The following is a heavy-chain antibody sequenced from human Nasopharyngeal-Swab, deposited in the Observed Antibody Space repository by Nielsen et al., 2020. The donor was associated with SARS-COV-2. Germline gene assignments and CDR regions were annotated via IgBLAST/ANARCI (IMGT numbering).Heavy chain of an antibody. CDR2: INPSGGST. Sequence: ASVKFSCRAPGNTFTSTFLNWCHRPPGQGLEWMGIINPSGGSTSYAQKFQGRVTMTRDTSTSTVYMELSSLRSEDTAVYYCATESPIVGATGGFDYWGQGTLVTVSS. V-gene: IGHV1-46*01. D-gene: IGHD1-26*01. J-gene: IGHJ4*02. CDR3: ATESPIVGATGGFDY. CDR1: GNTFTSTF.